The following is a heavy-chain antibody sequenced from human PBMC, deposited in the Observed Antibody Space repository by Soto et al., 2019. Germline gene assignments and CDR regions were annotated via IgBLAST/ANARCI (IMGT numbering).Heavy chain of an antibody. CDR1: GYSFSNFW. Sequence: PGESLKISCKASGYSFSNFWIGWVRQMPGKGLEWMGIIFPGDSDTRYSPSFQGQVTISADKSIRTAYLQWSSLKASDTAMYYCARHAEGGDVGPDTDDWGQGTLVTVSS. V-gene: IGHV5-51*01. CDR3: ARHAEGGDVGPDTDD. D-gene: IGHD1-26*01. J-gene: IGHJ4*02. CDR2: IFPGDSDT.